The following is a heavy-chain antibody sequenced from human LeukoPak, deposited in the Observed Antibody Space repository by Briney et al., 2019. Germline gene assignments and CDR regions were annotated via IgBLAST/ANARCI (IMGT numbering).Heavy chain of an antibody. CDR1: GYTFTDYY. J-gene: IGHJ6*03. D-gene: IGHD2-2*02. CDR3: ARPTLDCCYTGTTDYYYMDV. Sequence: GASVKVSCKASGYTFTDYYMHWVRQAPGQGLEWMGWINPNSGGTNYVQKLQGRVTMPRDTSISTAYMELSRLRSDDTAVYYCARPTLDCCYTGTTDYYYMDVWGKGTTVTVSS. CDR2: INPNSGGT. V-gene: IGHV1-2*02.